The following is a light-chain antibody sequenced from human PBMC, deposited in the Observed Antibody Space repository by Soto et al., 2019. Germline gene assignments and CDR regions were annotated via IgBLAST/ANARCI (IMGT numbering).Light chain of an antibody. V-gene: IGKV3-20*01. CDR3: QQYSSSPLT. CDR1: QSFTTSQ. J-gene: IGKJ4*01. Sequence: EIVLTQSPGTLSLSPGERATLFCRASQSFTTSQLAWYQQRPGQAPRVLIFGASFRATGIPHRFSGSGAGTDFTLTISRLESEDSAVYYCQQYSSSPLTFGGGTKVDIK. CDR2: GAS.